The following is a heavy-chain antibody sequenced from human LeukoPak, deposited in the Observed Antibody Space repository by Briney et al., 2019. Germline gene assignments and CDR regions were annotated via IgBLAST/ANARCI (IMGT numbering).Heavy chain of an antibody. Sequence: PGGSLRLSCAASGFTFSSYWMSWIRQPPGKGLEWIGEINHSGSTNYNPSLKSRVTISVDTSKNQFSLKLSSVTAADTAVYYCARVPRPMDVWGKGTTVTVSS. J-gene: IGHJ6*03. CDR3: ARVPRPMDV. CDR1: GFTFSSYW. CDR2: INHSGST. V-gene: IGHV4-34*01.